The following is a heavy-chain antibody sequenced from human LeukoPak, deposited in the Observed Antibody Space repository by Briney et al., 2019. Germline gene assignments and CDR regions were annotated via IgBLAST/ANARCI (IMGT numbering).Heavy chain of an antibody. Sequence: PGGSLRLSCAASGFTFSSYAMSWVRQAPGKGLEWVSGISGSGGSYNADSVKGRFTISRDNSKNTLYLQMNSLRAEDTALYYCAKDSPYAYYGSGSYWDYWGQGTLVTVSS. CDR3: AKDSPYAYYGSGSYWDY. D-gene: IGHD3-10*01. CDR2: ISGSGGS. CDR1: GFTFSSYA. V-gene: IGHV3-23*01. J-gene: IGHJ4*02.